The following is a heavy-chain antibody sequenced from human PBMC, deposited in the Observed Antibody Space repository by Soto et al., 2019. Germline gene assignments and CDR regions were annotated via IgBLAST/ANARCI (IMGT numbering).Heavy chain of an antibody. D-gene: IGHD2-2*01. CDR1: GFTFSSYA. Sequence: GGSLRLSCAASGFTFSSYAMHWVRQAPGKGLEWVAVISYDGGNKYYADSVKGRFTTSRDNSKNTLYLQMNSLRAEDTAVYYCARARTSRDLYGMDVWGQGTTVTVSS. CDR2: ISYDGGNK. J-gene: IGHJ6*02. CDR3: ARARTSRDLYGMDV. V-gene: IGHV3-30-3*01.